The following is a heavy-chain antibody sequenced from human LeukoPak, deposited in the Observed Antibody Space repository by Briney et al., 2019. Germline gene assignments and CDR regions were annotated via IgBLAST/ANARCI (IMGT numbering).Heavy chain of an antibody. Sequence: GGSLRLSCAASGFTFSDYDMHWARQVTGRGLEWVSAIGIGGDTYYPGSVKGRFTISRENAKNFVYLQMNSLRAEDTAVYYCARDQRGYCSGGSCKTSYYYYYMDVWGKGTTVTVSS. CDR3: ARDQRGYCSGGSCKTSYYYYYMDV. CDR2: IGIGGDT. V-gene: IGHV3-13*01. CDR1: GFTFSDYD. D-gene: IGHD2-15*01. J-gene: IGHJ6*03.